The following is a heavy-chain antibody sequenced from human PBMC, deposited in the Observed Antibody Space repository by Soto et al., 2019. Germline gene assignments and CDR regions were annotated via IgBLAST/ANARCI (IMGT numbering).Heavy chain of an antibody. V-gene: IGHV3-48*02. CDR2: ISSSSSTT. D-gene: IGHD6-13*01. CDR1: GFTFSNYN. Sequence: EVQLVESGGGLVQPGGSLRLSCAASGFTFSNYNMNWVRQAPGKGLECVSYISSSSSTTYYADSVKGRFTISRDNAKKTLYLQMNTLRDEDTAVYYCARDGSSSWYNWFDPWGQGTLVTVSS. CDR3: ARDGSSSWYNWFDP. J-gene: IGHJ5*02.